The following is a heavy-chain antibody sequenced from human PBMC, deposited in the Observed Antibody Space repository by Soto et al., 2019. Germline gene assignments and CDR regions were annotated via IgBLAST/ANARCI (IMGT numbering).Heavy chain of an antibody. CDR3: ARDLPPHINGIPSWFDP. CDR2: NYYSGIT. V-gene: IGHV4-31*03. CDR1: GGSISSGGYY. D-gene: IGHD1-20*01. Sequence: PSETLSLTCTVSGGSISSGGYYWTWIRQHPGKGLEWIGYNYYSGITYYNPSLKSRITINPDTSKNQFSLQLNSVTPEDTAVYYCARDLPPHINGIPSWFDPWGQGTLVTSPQ. J-gene: IGHJ5*02.